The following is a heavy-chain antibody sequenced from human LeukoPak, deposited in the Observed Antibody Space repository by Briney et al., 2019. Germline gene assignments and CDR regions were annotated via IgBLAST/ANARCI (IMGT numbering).Heavy chain of an antibody. CDR1: GYTFTDYY. J-gene: IGHJ4*02. CDR2: INPNSGGT. D-gene: IGHD3-10*01. CDR3: ARDRGGGSGTYYILY. Sequence: ASVNVSCKASGYTFTDYYMHWVRQAAGQGLEWMGWINPNSGGTNYAQKFQGRVTMTRDTSISTAYMELSSLRSDDTAVYYCARDRGGGSGTYYILYWGQGSLVTVSS. V-gene: IGHV1-2*02.